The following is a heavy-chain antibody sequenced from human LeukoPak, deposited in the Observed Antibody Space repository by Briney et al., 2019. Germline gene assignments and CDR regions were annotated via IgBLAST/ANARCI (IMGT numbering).Heavy chain of an antibody. Sequence: GASVKVSCKASGYTFSSYVLSWVRQAPGQGLEWMGRISTKTGDSVYAQKLQGRVTMTTDTSTSTAYPELRSLSSDDTAVYYCARTMTTLPTHGELDLWGQGTQVTVSS. V-gene: IGHV1-18*01. J-gene: IGHJ5*02. CDR2: ISTKTGDS. CDR3: ARTMTTLPTHGELDL. CDR1: GYTFSSYV. D-gene: IGHD4-17*01.